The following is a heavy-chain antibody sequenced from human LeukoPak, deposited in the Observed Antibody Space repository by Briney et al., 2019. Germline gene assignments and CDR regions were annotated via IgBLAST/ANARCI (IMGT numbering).Heavy chain of an antibody. J-gene: IGHJ5*02. CDR2: ISDRGGST. Sequence: GGSLRLSCAASGFTFSSYEMNWVRQAPEKGLEWVSAISDRGGSTYYADSVKGRFTSSRDNSKNTLYLQMNSLRAEDTAVYYCARTHDGYPSGEGALVTVSP. CDR1: GFTFSSYE. CDR3: ARTHDGYP. V-gene: IGHV3-23*01. D-gene: IGHD3-10*01.